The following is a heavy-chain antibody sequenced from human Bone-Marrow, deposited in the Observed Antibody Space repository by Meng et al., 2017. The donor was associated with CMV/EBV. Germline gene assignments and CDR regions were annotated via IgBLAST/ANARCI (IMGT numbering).Heavy chain of an antibody. CDR2: ISSSRNYT. J-gene: IGHJ6*02. CDR1: GFTFSSHS. D-gene: IGHD3-16*01. CDR3: ARDQGGGHYYYAMDV. V-gene: IGHV3-21*01. Sequence: GESLKISCVASGFTFSSHSMNWVRQAPGKGLEWVSSISSSRNYTYYADSLKGRFTISRDNAKNSRYLQMNSLRADDTAVYYCARDQGGGHYYYAMDVWGQGTTVTVSS.